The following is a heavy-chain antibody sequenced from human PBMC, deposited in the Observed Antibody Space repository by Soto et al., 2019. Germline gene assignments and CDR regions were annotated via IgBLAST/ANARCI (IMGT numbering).Heavy chain of an antibody. CDR2: FSGSGGDT. D-gene: IGHD6-25*01. Sequence: GGFLRLSCATSGFVFSEYVMNWVRQTPGRGLEWVAGFSGSGGDTFYADSVKGRFVISRDISEHTVYLQMNGLRTEDTAIYYCAKDETGIAATGTLVTPYFQFWGQGTLVTVSS. CDR3: AKDETGIAATGTLVTPYFQF. CDR1: GFVFSEYV. J-gene: IGHJ4*02. V-gene: IGHV3-23*01.